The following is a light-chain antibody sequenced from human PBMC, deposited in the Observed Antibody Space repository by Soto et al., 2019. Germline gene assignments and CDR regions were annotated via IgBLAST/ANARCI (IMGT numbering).Light chain of an antibody. J-gene: IGKJ1*01. CDR1: QSISSW. V-gene: IGKV1-5*03. Sequence: DIQVTQSPPSLSASGGDRVSITCRASQSISSWLAWYQQKPGKAPKLLIYKASTLKSGVPSRFSGSGSGTEFTLTISSLQPDDFATYYCQHYNSYSEAFGQGTKVDTK. CDR2: KAS. CDR3: QHYNSYSEA.